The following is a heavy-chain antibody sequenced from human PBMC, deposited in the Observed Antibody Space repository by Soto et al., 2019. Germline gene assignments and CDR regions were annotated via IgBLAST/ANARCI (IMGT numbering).Heavy chain of an antibody. D-gene: IGHD4-17*01. Sequence: ESGGGLVQPGGSLRLSCAASGFTFSSYWMSWVRQAPGKGLEWVANIKQDGSEKYYVDSVKGRFTISRDNAKNSLYLQMHSLRAEDTAVYYCARDRTYGDYGRFDPWGQGTLVTVSS. CDR2: IKQDGSEK. CDR3: ARDRTYGDYGRFDP. J-gene: IGHJ5*02. CDR1: GFTFSSYW. V-gene: IGHV3-7*01.